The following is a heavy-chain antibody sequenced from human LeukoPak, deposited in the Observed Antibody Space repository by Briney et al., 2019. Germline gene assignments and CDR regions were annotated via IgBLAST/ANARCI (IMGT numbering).Heavy chain of an antibody. Sequence: ASVKVSCKASGYTFTSYDINWVRQATGQGLEWMGWMNPTSGHTGSAQKFQGRVTMTRDTSISTAYMELNSLTSEDTAVYYCARSPVGVRKKNDFWGQGTLVIVSS. CDR1: GYTFTSYD. V-gene: IGHV1-8*01. J-gene: IGHJ4*02. D-gene: IGHD3-10*01. CDR2: MNPTSGHT. CDR3: ARSPVGVRKKNDF.